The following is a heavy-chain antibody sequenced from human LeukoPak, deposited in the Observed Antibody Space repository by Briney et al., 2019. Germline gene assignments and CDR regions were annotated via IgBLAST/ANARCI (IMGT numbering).Heavy chain of an antibody. CDR2: INHSGST. Sequence: PSETLSLTCAVYGGSFSGYYWSWVRQPPEKGLEWIGEINHSGSTNYNPSLKSRLSISVDTSKNQFFLKLNSVTAADTAVYYCARAELGIKYYFDSWSQGTLVTVSS. J-gene: IGHJ4*02. V-gene: IGHV4-34*01. CDR3: ARAELGIKYYFDS. D-gene: IGHD3-16*01. CDR1: GGSFSGYY.